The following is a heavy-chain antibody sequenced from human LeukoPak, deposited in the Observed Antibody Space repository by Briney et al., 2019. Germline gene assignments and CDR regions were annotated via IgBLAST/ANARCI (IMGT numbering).Heavy chain of an antibody. D-gene: IGHD6-6*01. J-gene: IGHJ3*02. CDR2: IHYSGST. Sequence: PETPSLTCNVSNGSITSYFWGWIRQPPGKGLEFIGYIHYSGSTNYNPSLKSRVAISAEKSKNQYSLKLSSVTAADTALYFCVKSIASRGEIVFDIWGQGTMVTVSS. CDR3: VKSIASRGEIVFDI. V-gene: IGHV4-59*01. CDR1: NGSITSYF.